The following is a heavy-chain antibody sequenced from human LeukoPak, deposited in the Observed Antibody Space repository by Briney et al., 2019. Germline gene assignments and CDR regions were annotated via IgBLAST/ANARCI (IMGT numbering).Heavy chain of an antibody. CDR3: ARAPPDYYDSCGPFDY. CDR1: GYTFTSYY. V-gene: IGHV1-46*01. Sequence: ASVKVSCKASGYTFTSYYMHWVRQAPGQGLEWMGIINPSGGSTSYAQKFQGRVTMTRDTSTSTVYMELSSLRSEDTAVYYCARAPPDYYDSCGPFDYWGQGTLVTVSS. D-gene: IGHD3-22*01. J-gene: IGHJ4*02. CDR2: INPSGGST.